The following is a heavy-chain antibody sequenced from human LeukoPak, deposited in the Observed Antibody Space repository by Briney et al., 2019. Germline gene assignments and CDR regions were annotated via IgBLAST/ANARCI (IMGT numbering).Heavy chain of an antibody. V-gene: IGHV3-30*03. CDR3: ARDSGY. Sequence: PGGSLRLSCAASGFTFSNYGMHWVRQAPGKGLEWVTLISYDGSNKYYADSVKGRFTISRDNSKNTLYLQMNSLRAEDTAVYYCARDSGYWGQGTLVTVSS. J-gene: IGHJ4*02. CDR2: ISYDGSNK. CDR1: GFTFSNYG.